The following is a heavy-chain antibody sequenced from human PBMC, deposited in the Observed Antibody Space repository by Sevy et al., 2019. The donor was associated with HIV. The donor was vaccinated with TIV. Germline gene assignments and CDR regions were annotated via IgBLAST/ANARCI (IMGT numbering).Heavy chain of an antibody. D-gene: IGHD2-2*01. V-gene: IGHV3-30*02. J-gene: IGHJ6*02. CDR1: GFTFSTYG. CDR2: IRFDGTIQ. CDR3: AKVLHIVVVPAAIDYYGMDV. Sequence: GGSLRLSCAASGFTFSTYGMHWVRQAPGKGLEWVAFIRFDGTIQYYTDSVKGRLTISRDNSKNTLYLQMNSLRAEDTAVYFCAKVLHIVVVPAAIDYYGMDVWGQGTTVTVSS.